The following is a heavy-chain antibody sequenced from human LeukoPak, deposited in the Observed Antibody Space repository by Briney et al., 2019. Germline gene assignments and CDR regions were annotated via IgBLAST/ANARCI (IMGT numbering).Heavy chain of an antibody. CDR1: GFTFDDYA. V-gene: IGHV3-43D*04. D-gene: IGHD2-2*01. CDR2: ISWDGGST. J-gene: IGHJ4*02. Sequence: GGSLRFSCAASGFTFDDYAMHWVRQAPGKGLEWVSLISWDGGSTYYADSVKGRFTISRDNSKNSLYLQMNSLRAEDTALYYCAKDQRPGLYCSSTSCYSPSVFDYWGQGTLVTVSS. CDR3: AKDQRPGLYCSSTSCYSPSVFDY.